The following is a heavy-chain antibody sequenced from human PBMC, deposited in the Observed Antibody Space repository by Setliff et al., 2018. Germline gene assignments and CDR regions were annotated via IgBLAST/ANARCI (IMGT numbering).Heavy chain of an antibody. CDR1: GGSISYNY. J-gene: IGHJ4*02. CDR3: ARDRGSNNSPEDFDY. Sequence: SETLSLTCTVSGGSISYNYWSWIRQPAGKGLQWIGRINTSGSTKYNPSLKSRVTMSVDTSKNQFSLKLSAVTAADTAVYYCARDRGSNNSPEDFDYWGLGTLVTVSS. D-gene: IGHD1-1*01. CDR2: INTSGST. V-gene: IGHV4-4*07.